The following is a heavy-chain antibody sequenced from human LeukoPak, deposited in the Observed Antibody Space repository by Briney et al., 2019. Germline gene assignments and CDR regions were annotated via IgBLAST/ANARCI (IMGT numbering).Heavy chain of an antibody. D-gene: IGHD5-18*01. CDR1: GYTFTSYY. J-gene: IGHJ5*02. V-gene: IGHV1-46*01. Sequence: VASVKVSCKASGYTFTSYYMHWVRQAPGQGLEWMGIINPSGGSTSYAQKFQGRVTMTRDTSTSTVYMEPSSLRSEDTAVYYCARAVGYSYGYEGNWFDPWGQGTLVTVSS. CDR2: INPSGGST. CDR3: ARAVGYSYGYEGNWFDP.